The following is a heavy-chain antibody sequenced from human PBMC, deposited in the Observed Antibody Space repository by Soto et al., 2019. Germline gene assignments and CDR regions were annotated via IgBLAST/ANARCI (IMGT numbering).Heavy chain of an antibody. CDR1: GFTFSDYY. D-gene: IGHD6-13*01. CDR2: ISSSSSYT. J-gene: IGHJ5*02. Sequence: QVQLVESGGGLVKPGGSLRLSCAASGFTFSDYYMSWIRQAPGKGLEWVSYISSSSSYTNYADSVKGRFTISRDNAKNSLYLQMNSLRAEDTAVYYCARTSYSSSWFDPWGQGTLVTVSS. CDR3: ARTSYSSSWFDP. V-gene: IGHV3-11*05.